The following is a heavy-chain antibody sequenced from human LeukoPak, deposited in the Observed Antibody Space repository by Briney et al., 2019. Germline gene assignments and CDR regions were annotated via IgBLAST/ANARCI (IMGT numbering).Heavy chain of an antibody. CDR3: TTVFYYGSASLDAFDI. D-gene: IGHD3-10*01. Sequence: PGGSLRLSCAASGFTFSSYGMHWVRQAPGKGLEWVAVIWCDGSNKYYADSVKGRFTISRDNSKNTLYLQMNSLRAEDTAVYYCTTVFYYGSASLDAFDIWGQGTMVTVSS. J-gene: IGHJ3*02. V-gene: IGHV3-33*01. CDR1: GFTFSSYG. CDR2: IWCDGSNK.